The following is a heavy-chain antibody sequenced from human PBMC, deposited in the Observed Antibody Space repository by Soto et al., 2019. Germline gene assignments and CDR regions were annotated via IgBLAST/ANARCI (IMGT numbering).Heavy chain of an antibody. CDR2: ILNDGSNR. CDR3: ASDDEYSGNGMDV. V-gene: IGHV3-33*01. CDR1: EFTFSNYG. D-gene: IGHD3-10*01. J-gene: IGHJ6*02. Sequence: QVQLVESGGGVVQPGRSLRLSCAASEFTFSNYGMHWVRQAPGKGLEWVAVILNDGSNRYHADSVKDRFTISRDNSKNTMYLHMNSLRAEDTAVYYCASDDEYSGNGMDVWGQGTMVTVS.